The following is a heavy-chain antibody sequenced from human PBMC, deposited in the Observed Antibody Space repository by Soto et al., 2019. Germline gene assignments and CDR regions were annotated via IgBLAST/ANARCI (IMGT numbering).Heavy chain of an antibody. D-gene: IGHD3-10*01. CDR3: ARQGFGQLHGLVDV. J-gene: IGHJ6*02. CDR1: GGSITSHY. CDR2: IHHSGST. V-gene: IGHV4-59*08. Sequence: QVQLQESGPGLVKPSETLSLTCSVSGGSITSHYCSWLRQPPGKGLEWIGYIHHSGSTSYNPSLKSRVTMSVDTSKNQFSLKVNSVTAADTALYYCARQGFGQLHGLVDVWGPGTTVTVSS.